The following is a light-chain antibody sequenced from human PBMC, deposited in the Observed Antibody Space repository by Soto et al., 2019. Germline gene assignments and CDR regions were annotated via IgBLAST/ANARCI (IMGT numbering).Light chain of an antibody. CDR2: GAS. CDR1: QSVSTN. J-gene: IGKJ4*01. V-gene: IGKV3-15*01. CDR3: QQYNNWPLT. Sequence: ETVMTQSPATLSVSPGERATLSCRASQSVSTNLAWYQQRPGQAPRLLIYGASTRDACIPGTFSGSGSGTEFTLTISSLQSEDFAVYYCQQYNNWPLTFGGGTKVEIK.